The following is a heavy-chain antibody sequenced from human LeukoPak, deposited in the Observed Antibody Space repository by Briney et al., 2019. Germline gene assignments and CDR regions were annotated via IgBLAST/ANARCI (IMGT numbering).Heavy chain of an antibody. CDR1: GYTFTSYY. J-gene: IGHJ3*02. CDR3: AGVSSGTRDAFDI. V-gene: IGHV1-46*01. D-gene: IGHD3-10*01. CDR2: INPSGGST. Sequence: GASVKVSCKASGYTFTSYYIHWVRQAPGEGLEWMGIINPSGGSTSYAQRFQGGVTMTRDMSTSTVYMELSSLRSEDTAVYYCAGVSSGTRDAFDIWGQGTMVTVSS.